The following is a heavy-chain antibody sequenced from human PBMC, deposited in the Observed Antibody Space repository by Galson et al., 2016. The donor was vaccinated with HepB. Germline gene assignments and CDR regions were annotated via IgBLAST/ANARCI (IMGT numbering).Heavy chain of an antibody. CDR2: ISSRSSYI. D-gene: IGHD6-13*01. Sequence: SLRLSCAASGFTFSSYSMNWVRQAPGKGLEWVSSISSRSSYIYYADSVRGRFTISRDNAKNSLYLQMNSLRAEDTAVYYCARGALRGGQQLVPEDYWVQGTLVTVSP. CDR3: ARGALRGGQQLVPEDY. V-gene: IGHV3-21*01. J-gene: IGHJ4*02. CDR1: GFTFSSYS.